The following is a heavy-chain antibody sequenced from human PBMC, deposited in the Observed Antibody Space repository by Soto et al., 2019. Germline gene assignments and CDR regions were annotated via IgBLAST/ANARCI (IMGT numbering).Heavy chain of an antibody. V-gene: IGHV4-30-4*01. J-gene: IGHJ6*02. CDR3: ARDLSCSSTSCYYYYGMDV. CDR2: IYYSGST. D-gene: IGHD2-2*01. Sequence: QVQLQESGPGLVKPSQTLSLTCTVSGGSISSGDYYWSWIRQPPGKGLEWIGYIYYSGSTYYNPSLKSRVTISVDTSKNQFSLKLSSVTAADTAVYYCARDLSCSSTSCYYYYGMDVWGQGTTVTVSS. CDR1: GGSISSGDYY.